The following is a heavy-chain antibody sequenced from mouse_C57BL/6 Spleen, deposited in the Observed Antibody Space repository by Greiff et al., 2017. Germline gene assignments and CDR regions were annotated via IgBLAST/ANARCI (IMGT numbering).Heavy chain of an antibody. Sequence: QVQLKESGPGLVAPSQSLSITCTVSGFSLTSYAISWVRQPPGKGLEWLGVIWTGGGTNYNSALKSRLSISKDNSKSQVCLKMNSLQTNDTARYYCARNSLSYGNYEDAMDYWGQGTSVTVSA. CDR3: ARNSLSYGNYEDAMDY. J-gene: IGHJ4*01. CDR2: IWTGGGT. CDR1: GFSLTSYA. D-gene: IGHD2-1*01. V-gene: IGHV2-9-1*01.